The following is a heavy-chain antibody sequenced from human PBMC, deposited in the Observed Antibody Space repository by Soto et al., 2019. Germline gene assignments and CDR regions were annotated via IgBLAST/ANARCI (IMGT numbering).Heavy chain of an antibody. J-gene: IGHJ4*02. Sequence: QITLKESGPTLVRPTQTLTLTCAFSGFSLSTSGVGVGWIRKPPGKALEWLAVIYWDDSKHYSPSLRSRLTITKDTSKNQVVLTMTTMDPMDTGTYYCAHKGPEDWPLDYWGQGTLFTVSS. D-gene: IGHD3-9*01. CDR3: AHKGPEDWPLDY. V-gene: IGHV2-5*02. CDR1: GFSLSTSGVG. CDR2: IYWDDSK.